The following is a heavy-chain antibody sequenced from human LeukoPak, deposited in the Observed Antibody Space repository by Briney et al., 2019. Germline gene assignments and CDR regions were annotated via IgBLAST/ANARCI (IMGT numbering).Heavy chain of an antibody. CDR1: GYTFTTYG. Sequence: ASVKVSCKASGYTFTTYGITWVRQAPGQGLEWMGWISAYNGNTAYAQKFQGRVTVTTDTSTRTASVDLRSLRSDGTAVYYCAIVDTTVGFDYWGQGTLVTVSS. V-gene: IGHV1-18*04. CDR3: AIVDTTVGFDY. CDR2: ISAYNGNT. D-gene: IGHD5-18*01. J-gene: IGHJ4*02.